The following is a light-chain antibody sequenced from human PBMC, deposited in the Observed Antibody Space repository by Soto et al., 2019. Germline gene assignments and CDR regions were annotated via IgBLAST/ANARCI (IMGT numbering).Light chain of an antibody. Sequence: DIQMTKSPSTLSASVGDRVTITCRASQSVNSWLAWYQQKPGKAPNLLIYDVSTLESGVPSRFSGSGSGTEFTLTISGLQPDDFATYFCQQYHTYTWTFGQGTKVDIK. J-gene: IGKJ1*01. CDR2: DVS. V-gene: IGKV1-5*01. CDR3: QQYHTYTWT. CDR1: QSVNSW.